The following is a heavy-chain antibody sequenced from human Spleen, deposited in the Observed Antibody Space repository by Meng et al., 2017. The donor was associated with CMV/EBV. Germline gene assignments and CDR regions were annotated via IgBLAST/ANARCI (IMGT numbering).Heavy chain of an antibody. V-gene: IGHV3-74*01. CDR1: GFTFSSYW. Sequence: GESLKISCAASGFTFSSYWMHWVRQAPGKGLVWVSRINSDGGSTSYADSVKGRFTISRDNAKNTLYLQMNSLRAEDTAVYYCARSSSGWYWHYYYGMDVWGQGTTVTVSS. J-gene: IGHJ6*02. CDR3: ARSSSGWYWHYYYGMDV. D-gene: IGHD6-19*01. CDR2: INSDGGST.